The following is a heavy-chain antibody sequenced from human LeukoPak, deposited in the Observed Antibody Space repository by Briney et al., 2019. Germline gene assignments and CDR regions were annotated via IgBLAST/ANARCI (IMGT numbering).Heavy chain of an antibody. V-gene: IGHV1-18*01. J-gene: IGHJ4*02. Sequence: ASVKVSCKASGGTFSSYAISWVRQAPGQGLEWMGWISAYNGNTNYAQKLQGRVTMTTDTSTSTAYMELRSLRSDDTAVYYCARDLDQYSGRYGGFGHDFWGQGTLVTVSS. CDR2: ISAYNGNT. CDR1: GGTFSSYA. CDR3: ARDLDQYSGRYGGFGHDF. D-gene: IGHD1-26*01.